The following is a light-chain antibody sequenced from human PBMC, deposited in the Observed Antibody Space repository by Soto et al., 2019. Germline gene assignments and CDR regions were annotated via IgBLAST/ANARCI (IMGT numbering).Light chain of an antibody. Sequence: QSVLTQPASVSGSPGQSITISCTGTSSDVGGYNYVSWYQQHPGQAPKLMIYDVSNRPSGVSNRFSGSKSGNTASLTISGLQAEDEADHYCSSYTSSSTLYVFGTGTKLTVL. V-gene: IGLV2-14*01. CDR2: DVS. CDR3: SSYTSSSTLYV. CDR1: SSDVGGYNY. J-gene: IGLJ1*01.